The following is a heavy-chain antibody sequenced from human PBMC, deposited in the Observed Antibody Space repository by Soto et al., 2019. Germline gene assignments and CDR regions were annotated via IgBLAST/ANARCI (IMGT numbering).Heavy chain of an antibody. CDR2: ISAYNGNT. D-gene: IGHD3-16*02. CDR1: GYTFTSYG. V-gene: IGHV1-18*01. J-gene: IGHJ3*02. CDR3: ASLPMITFGGVIVPDAFDI. Sequence: ASVKVSCKASGYTFTSYGISWVRQAPEQGLRWMGWISAYNGNTNYAQKLQGRVTMTTDTSTSTAYMELRSLRSDDTAVYYCASLPMITFGGVIVPDAFDIWGQGTMVTVSS.